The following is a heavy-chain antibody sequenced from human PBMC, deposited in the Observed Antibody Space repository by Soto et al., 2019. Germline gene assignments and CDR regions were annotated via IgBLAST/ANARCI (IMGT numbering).Heavy chain of an antibody. V-gene: IGHV1-18*01. J-gene: IGHJ4*02. CDR2: ISAFNGNT. CDR3: ARDGGYGAGSYLDY. D-gene: IGHD3-10*01. Sequence: QGQLVQSGAEVKRPGASVKVSCKASGYMFRSYGISWVRQAPGEGFEWMGWISAFNGNTNYPQNLQGRVTMTTDTSTSTACMELRTLRSDDSAIYYCARDGGYGAGSYLDYWGQGTEVTVSS. CDR1: GYMFRSYG.